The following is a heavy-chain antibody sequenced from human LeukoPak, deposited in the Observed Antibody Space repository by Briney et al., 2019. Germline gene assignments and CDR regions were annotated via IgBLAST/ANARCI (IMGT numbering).Heavy chain of an antibody. CDR3: VRSPTYYNMDV. Sequence: GSLRLSCAASGFTFSNYVIHWVRQAPGKGLEWLAVISYDGTNKYYADSVKGRFTISRDHSQSTVDLQMSTLRGADTAVYYCVRSPTYYNMDVWGKGTTVTVSS. J-gene: IGHJ6*03. CDR1: GFTFSNYV. V-gene: IGHV3-30-3*01. CDR2: ISYDGTNK.